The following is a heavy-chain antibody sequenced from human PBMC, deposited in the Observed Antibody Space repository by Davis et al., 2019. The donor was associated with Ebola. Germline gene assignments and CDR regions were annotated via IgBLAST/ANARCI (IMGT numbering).Heavy chain of an antibody. V-gene: IGHV4-61*01. Sequence: MPGGSLRLSCTVSGGSVSSGSYYWSWIRQPPGKGLEWIGYIFYSGSTNYNPSLKSRVTISVDTSKNQFSLKLSSVTAADTAVYYCAARYYYGSGLAYWGQGTLVTVSS. J-gene: IGHJ4*02. CDR1: GGSVSSGSYY. CDR2: IFYSGST. CDR3: AARYYYGSGLAY. D-gene: IGHD3-10*01.